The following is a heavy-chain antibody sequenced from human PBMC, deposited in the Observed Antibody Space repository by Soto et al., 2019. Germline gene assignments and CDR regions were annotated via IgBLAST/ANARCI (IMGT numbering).Heavy chain of an antibody. D-gene: IGHD5-18*01. CDR3: ARYDVDKAMVSDP. CDR2: IIPIFGTA. V-gene: IGHV1-69*13. Sequence: SVKVSSKASGGTFSGYAISWVRQAPGQGLEWMGGIIPIFGTANYAQKFQGRVTITADESTSTAYMELSSLRSEDTAVYYCARYDVDKAMVSDPWGQGTLVTVSS. CDR1: GGTFSGYA. J-gene: IGHJ5*02.